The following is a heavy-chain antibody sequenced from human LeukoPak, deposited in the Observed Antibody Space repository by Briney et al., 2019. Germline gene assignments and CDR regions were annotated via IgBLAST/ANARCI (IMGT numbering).Heavy chain of an antibody. V-gene: IGHV1-18*01. Sequence: ASVKVSCKASGYTFTSYGISWVRQAPGQGLEWMGWISAYNGNTSYAQKLQGRVTMTTDTSTSTAYMELRSQRSDDTAVYYCHIYDSSGYYYADSFDYWGQGTLVTVSS. CDR1: GYTFTSYG. CDR3: HIYDSSGYYYADSFDY. CDR2: ISAYNGNT. J-gene: IGHJ4*02. D-gene: IGHD3-22*01.